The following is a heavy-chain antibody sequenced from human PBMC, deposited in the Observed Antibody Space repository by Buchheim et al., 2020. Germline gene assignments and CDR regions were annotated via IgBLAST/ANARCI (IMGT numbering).Heavy chain of an antibody. CDR1: GFTFSSYW. D-gene: IGHD3-22*01. CDR3: ASDPTKYYYDSSGYYVRDY. Sequence: EVQLVESGGGLVQPGGSLRLSCAASGFTFSSYWMSWVRQAPGKGLEWVANIKQDGSEKYYVDSVKGRFTISRDNAKNSLYLQMNSLRAEDTAVYYCASDPTKYYYDSSGYYVRDYWGQGTL. CDR2: IKQDGSEK. V-gene: IGHV3-7*03. J-gene: IGHJ4*02.